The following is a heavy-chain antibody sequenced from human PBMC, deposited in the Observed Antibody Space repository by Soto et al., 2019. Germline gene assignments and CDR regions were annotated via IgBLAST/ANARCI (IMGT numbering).Heavy chain of an antibody. V-gene: IGHV1-18*01. CDR3: ARLYIVGSTMSYGMDV. D-gene: IGHD1-26*01. Sequence: ASVKVSCKASGYTFTSYGISWVRQAPGQGLEWMGWISAYNGNTNYAQRLQGRVTMTTDTSTNTAYMELRSLRSDDTDVYYCARLYIVGSTMSYGMDVRGEGSTLTVSS. CDR2: ISAYNGNT. CDR1: GYTFTSYG. J-gene: IGHJ6*04.